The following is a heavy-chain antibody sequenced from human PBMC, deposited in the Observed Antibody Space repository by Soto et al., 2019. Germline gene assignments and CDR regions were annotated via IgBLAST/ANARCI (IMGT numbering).Heavy chain of an antibody. CDR1: GGSISSYY. J-gene: IGHJ4*02. CDR3: ARSEATVLDY. CDR2: IYYSGST. Sequence: SETLSLTCTVSGGSISSYYWSWIRQPPGKGLEWIGYIYYSGSTNYNPSLKSRVTISVDKSKNHFSLKLSSVTAADTAVYYCARSEATVLDYWGQGTLVTVSS. V-gene: IGHV4-59*12. D-gene: IGHD4-17*01.